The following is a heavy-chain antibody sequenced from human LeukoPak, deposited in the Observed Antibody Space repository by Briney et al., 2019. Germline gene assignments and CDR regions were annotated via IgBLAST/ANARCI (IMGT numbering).Heavy chain of an antibody. J-gene: IGHJ4*02. Sequence: PSETLSLTCAVYAGSLSGYYWSWIRQPPGKGLEWTGEINHSGSTNYNPSLKSRVTISVDTSKNQFSLKLSSVTAADTAVYYCAREVFGWYSFDYWGQGALVTVSS. CDR2: INHSGST. CDR3: AREVFGWYSFDY. CDR1: AGSLSGYY. D-gene: IGHD6-19*01. V-gene: IGHV4-34*01.